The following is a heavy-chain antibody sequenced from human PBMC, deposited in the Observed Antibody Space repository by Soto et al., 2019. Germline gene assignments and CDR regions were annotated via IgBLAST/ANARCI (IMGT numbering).Heavy chain of an antibody. CDR2: IYYSGST. J-gene: IGHJ6*02. V-gene: IGHV4-59*01. Sequence: QVQLQESGPGLVKPSETLSLTCTVSGGSISSYYWSWIRQPPGKGLEWIGYIYYSGSTNYNPSLKSRVTISVDTSKNQFSLKLSSVTAADTAVYYCARGSARYFDWFNYYYGMDVLGQGTTVTVSS. CDR1: GGSISSYY. D-gene: IGHD3-9*01. CDR3: ARGSARYFDWFNYYYGMDV.